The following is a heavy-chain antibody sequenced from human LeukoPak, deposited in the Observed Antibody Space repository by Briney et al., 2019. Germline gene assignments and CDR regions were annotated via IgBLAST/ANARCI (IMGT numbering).Heavy chain of an antibody. CDR2: IVVGSGHT. Sequence: SVKVCCKASGFTFTDSAIQWVRQARGQRLEWIGWIVVGSGHTNYAQKFQERVTITRDMSTSTAYMELSSLRSDDTAVYYCAAPGRGGSYDFDYWGQGTLVAVSS. J-gene: IGHJ4*02. CDR3: AAPGRGGSYDFDY. CDR1: GFTFTDSA. D-gene: IGHD1-26*01. V-gene: IGHV1-58*02.